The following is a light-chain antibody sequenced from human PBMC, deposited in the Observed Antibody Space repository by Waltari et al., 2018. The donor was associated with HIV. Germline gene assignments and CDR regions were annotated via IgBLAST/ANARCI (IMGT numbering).Light chain of an antibody. CDR3: QSYDSSLSVWV. CDR1: RSNLRAGTD. CDR2: GNS. Sequence: QPVLTQPPSLSGPPLQWVTIPSPGSRSNLRAGTDSHFSQQIPGTAPKLLIYGNSHRPSGVPDRFSGSKSGTSASLAITGLQAEDEADYYCQSYDSSLSVWVFGGGTKLTVL. V-gene: IGLV1-40*01. J-gene: IGLJ3*02.